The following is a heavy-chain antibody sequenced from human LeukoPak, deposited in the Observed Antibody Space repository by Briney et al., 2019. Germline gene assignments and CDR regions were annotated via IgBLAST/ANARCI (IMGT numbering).Heavy chain of an antibody. J-gene: IGHJ4*02. CDR3: AKIYCSSTSCYAWPVDY. Sequence: GGSLRLSCAASGFTFSSYGMHWVRQAPGKGLEWVAFIRYDGSNKYYADSVKGRFTISRDNSKNTLYLQMNSLRAEDTAVYYCAKIYCSSTSCYAWPVDYWGQGTLVTVSS. CDR2: IRYDGSNK. V-gene: IGHV3-30*02. D-gene: IGHD2-2*01. CDR1: GFTFSSYG.